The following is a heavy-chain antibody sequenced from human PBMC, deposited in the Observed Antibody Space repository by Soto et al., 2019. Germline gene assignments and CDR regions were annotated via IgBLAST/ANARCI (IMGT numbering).Heavy chain of an antibody. J-gene: IGHJ6*02. CDR1: GFTFSTYL. CDR2: MNSDGSRS. Sequence: LRLSCAASGFTFSTYLMHWVRQAPGKGLVWVSRMNSDGSRSDYADSVKGRFTISRDNARNTLYLQMNSLRAEDTAVYYCVRDGYPAWVYGVDVWGQGTTVTVSS. CDR3: VRDGYPAWVYGVDV. V-gene: IGHV3-74*01. D-gene: IGHD2-2*03.